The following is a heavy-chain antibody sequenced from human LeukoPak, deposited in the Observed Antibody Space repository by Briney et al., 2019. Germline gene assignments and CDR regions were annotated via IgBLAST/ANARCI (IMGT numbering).Heavy chain of an antibody. CDR3: ACLGVLLWFGDNWFDP. CDR1: SGSISTSNYY. V-gene: IGHV4-39*07. J-gene: IGHJ5*02. CDR2: IFYSGST. Sequence: SETLSLTCTVSSGSISTSNYYWGWVRQPPGKALEWIGNIFYSGSTYYSPSLKSRVTISLDTSRNQFSLKLNSVTAADTAVYYCACLGVLLWFGDNWFDPWGQGTLVTVSS. D-gene: IGHD3-10*01.